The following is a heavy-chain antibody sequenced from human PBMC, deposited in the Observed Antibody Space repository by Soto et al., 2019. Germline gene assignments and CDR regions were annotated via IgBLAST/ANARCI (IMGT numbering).Heavy chain of an antibody. CDR1: GGSISSGGYY. J-gene: IGHJ4*02. CDR3: ARETHSSHHNFDY. CDR2: IYYSGST. D-gene: IGHD5-18*01. V-gene: IGHV4-31*03. Sequence: SETLSLTCTVSGGSISSGGYYWSWIRQHPGKGLEWIGYIYYSGSTYYNPSLKSRVTISVDNVANPLYLQMHSLTAEDTAIYYCARETHSSHHNFDYWGPGTLVTVSS.